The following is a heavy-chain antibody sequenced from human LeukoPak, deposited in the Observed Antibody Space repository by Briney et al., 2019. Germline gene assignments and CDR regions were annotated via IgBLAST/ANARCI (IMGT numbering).Heavy chain of an antibody. CDR3: ARAPRRITIFGVVHGAFDC. CDR2: IYYSGST. D-gene: IGHD3-3*01. V-gene: IGHV4-30-4*01. J-gene: IGHJ4*02. CDR1: GGSISSGDYY. Sequence: SETLSLTCTVSGGSISSGDYYWSWIRQPPGKGLEWIGYIYYSGSTYYNPSLKSRVTISVDTSKNQFSPKLSSVTAADTAVYYCARAPRRITIFGVVHGAFDCWGQGTLVTVSS.